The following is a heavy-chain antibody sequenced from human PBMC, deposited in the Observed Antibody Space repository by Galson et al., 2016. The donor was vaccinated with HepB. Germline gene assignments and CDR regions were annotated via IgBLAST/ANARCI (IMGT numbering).Heavy chain of an antibody. J-gene: IGHJ4*02. CDR2: VNAGNGNT. CDR3: ARSYTHGPFYGLDV. V-gene: IGHV1-3*01. D-gene: IGHD3/OR15-3a*01. Sequence: SVKVSCKASGYTFKNYAVHWVRQAPGQGLEWMGWVNAGNGNTKYSQKFQGTVAFTRDASASTAYMELSSLRSQDTAEYYCARSYTHGPFYGLDVWGQGTLVTVSS. CDR1: GYTFKNYA.